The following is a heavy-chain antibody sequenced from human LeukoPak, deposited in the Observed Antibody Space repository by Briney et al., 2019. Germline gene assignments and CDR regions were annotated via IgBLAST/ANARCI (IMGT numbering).Heavy chain of an antibody. V-gene: IGHV3-48*03. CDR2: INSRDNVI. Sequence: PGGSLRLSCAASGFTVNTFEMNWVRQAPGKGLEWVSYINSRDNVIYYADSVEGRFTISRDNAKNSLSLQMNGLRAEDTAVYYCARGGYCTSTLCYSLNAFDLWGQGTRVTVSS. D-gene: IGHD2-2*01. J-gene: IGHJ3*01. CDR3: ARGGYCTSTLCYSLNAFDL. CDR1: GFTVNTFE.